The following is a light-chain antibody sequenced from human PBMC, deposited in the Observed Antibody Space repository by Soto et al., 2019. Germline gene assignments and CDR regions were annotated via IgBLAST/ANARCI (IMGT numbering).Light chain of an antibody. CDR1: SGSVSANYY. Sequence: QTVVTQEASLSVSPGTTVTLTCGLSSGSVSANYYPSWYQQTPGQAPRTLIYNTNPRSSGVPDRFSGSILGNKAALTIAGAQADDESYYYCVLYMGSGLGVFGGGTKVTVL. CDR3: VLYMGSGLGV. V-gene: IGLV8-61*01. CDR2: NTN. J-gene: IGLJ3*02.